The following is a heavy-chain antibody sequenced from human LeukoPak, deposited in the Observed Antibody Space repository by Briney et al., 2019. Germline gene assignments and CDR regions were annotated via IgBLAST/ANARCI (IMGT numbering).Heavy chain of an antibody. J-gene: IGHJ4*02. CDR2: ISAYNGNT. D-gene: IGHD6-13*01. V-gene: IGHV1-18*04. CDR3: ARVIWYSSSWYGDY. Sequence: GASVKVSCKASGYAFTSYGISWVRQAPGQGLEWMGWISAYNGNTNYAQKLQGRVTMTTDTSTSTAYMELRSLRSDDTAVYYCARVIWYSSSWYGDYWGQGTLVTVSS. CDR1: GYAFTSYG.